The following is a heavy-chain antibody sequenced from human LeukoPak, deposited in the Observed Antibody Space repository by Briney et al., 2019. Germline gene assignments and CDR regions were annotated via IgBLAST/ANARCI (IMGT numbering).Heavy chain of an antibody. V-gene: IGHV3-7*01. Sequence: GGSLRLSCAASGFTFTTYCLRWVRQAPRKGREWVANIKQDRSEKYYEDSVKRRFTISRDNSKNTVYLQMNSLRAEDTAVYYCAKNCRDYYYYYMDVWGKGTTVTISS. CDR1: GFTFTTYC. CDR3: AKNCRDYYYYYMDV. J-gene: IGHJ6*03. CDR2: IKQDRSEK. D-gene: IGHD2-15*01.